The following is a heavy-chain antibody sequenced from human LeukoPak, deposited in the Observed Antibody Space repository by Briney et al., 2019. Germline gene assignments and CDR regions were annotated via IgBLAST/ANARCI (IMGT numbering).Heavy chain of an antibody. D-gene: IGHD3-22*01. Sequence: PSETLSLTXAVYGGSFSGYYWSWIRQSPRKGLEWIGEINHSGSTNYNPSLKSRVTISVDTSKNQFSLKLSSVTAADTAVYYCARVGSGYIDYWGQGTLVTVSS. CDR3: ARVGSGYIDY. V-gene: IGHV4-34*01. CDR1: GGSFSGYY. J-gene: IGHJ4*02. CDR2: INHSGST.